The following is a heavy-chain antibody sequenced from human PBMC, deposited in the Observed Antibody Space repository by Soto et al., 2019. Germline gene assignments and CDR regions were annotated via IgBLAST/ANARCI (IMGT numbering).Heavy chain of an antibody. CDR1: REEFRNRRGT. CDR2: TYYRSKWYN. J-gene: IGHJ4*02. Sequence: TLAVTCGAVREEFRNRRGTWDGVRCFPKRGLEWLGRTYYRSKWYNDYAVSVKGRITINPDTSNNQLSLQLNSVTPDDTAVYFCVRRRRHSSLDFCGQGTLVTLS. D-gene: IGHD6-6*01. CDR3: VRRRRHSSLDF. V-gene: IGHV6-1*01.